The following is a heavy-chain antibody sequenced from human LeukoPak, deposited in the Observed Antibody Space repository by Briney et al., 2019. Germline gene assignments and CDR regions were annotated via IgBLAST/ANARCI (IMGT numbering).Heavy chain of an antibody. CDR2: IYYSGST. J-gene: IGHJ5*02. Sequence: PSETLSLTCTVSGGSISSSSYYWGWIRQPPGKGLEWIGSIYYSGSTYYNPSLKSRVTISVDTSKNHFSLKLSSVTAADTAVYYCARGRRKGIRLNWFDPWGQGTLVTVSS. V-gene: IGHV4-39*02. CDR1: GGSISSSSYY. D-gene: IGHD1-14*01. CDR3: ARGRRKGIRLNWFDP.